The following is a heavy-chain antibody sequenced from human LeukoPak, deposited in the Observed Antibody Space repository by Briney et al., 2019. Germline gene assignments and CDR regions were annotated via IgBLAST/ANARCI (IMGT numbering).Heavy chain of an antibody. V-gene: IGHV1-18*01. D-gene: IGHD2-2*01. CDR1: GYTFNSYG. J-gene: IGHJ4*02. Sequence: GASVKVSCKASGYTFNSYGISWVRQAPGQGLEWMGWISAYNGHTNYAQKFQGRVTMTTDTSTSTAYMDLRSLRSDDTAVYYCARGTYCSSTSCYAAGFDYWGQGTLVTVSS. CDR2: ISAYNGHT. CDR3: ARGTYCSSTSCYAAGFDY.